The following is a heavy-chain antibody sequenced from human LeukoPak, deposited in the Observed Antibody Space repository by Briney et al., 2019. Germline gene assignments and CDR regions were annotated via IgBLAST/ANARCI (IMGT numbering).Heavy chain of an antibody. CDR1: GFTFSSYA. J-gene: IGHJ2*01. Sequence: GGYLRLSCAASGFTFSSYAMSWVRQAPGKGLEWVSVISGSGGSTYYADSVKGRFTISRDNSKNTLYLQKNSLRADDTAIYYCAKSMTLQWRGFFDLWGRGTHVTVSS. V-gene: IGHV3-23*01. CDR2: ISGSGGST. CDR3: AKSMTLQWRGFFDL. D-gene: IGHD6-19*01.